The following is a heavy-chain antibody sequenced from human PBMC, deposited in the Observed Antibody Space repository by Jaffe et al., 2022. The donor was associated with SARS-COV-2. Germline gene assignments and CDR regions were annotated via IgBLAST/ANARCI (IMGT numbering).Heavy chain of an antibody. Sequence: EVQLLESGGGLVQPGGSLRLSCAASGFTFSSYAMSWVRQAPGKGLEWVSAISGSGGSTYYADSVKGRFTISRDNSKNTLYLQMNSLRAEDTAVYYCAKGGATGVVWAHDAFDIWGQGTMVTVSS. J-gene: IGHJ3*02. CDR3: AKGGATGVVWAHDAFDI. V-gene: IGHV3-23*01. D-gene: IGHD3-3*01. CDR2: ISGSGGST. CDR1: GFTFSSYA.